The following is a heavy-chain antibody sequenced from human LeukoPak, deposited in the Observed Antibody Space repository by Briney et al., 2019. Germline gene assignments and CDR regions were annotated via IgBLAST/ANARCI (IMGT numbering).Heavy chain of an antibody. Sequence: ASVKVSCKASGYTFTSYDINWVRQATGQGLEWMGWMNPNSGNTGYAQKFQGRVTMTRSTSISTAYMELSSLRSEDTAVYYCARGNYDYVWGSYRYTYYFDYWGQGTLVTVSS. CDR3: ARGNYDYVWGSYRYTYYFDY. D-gene: IGHD3-16*02. CDR2: MNPNSGNT. J-gene: IGHJ4*02. V-gene: IGHV1-8*01. CDR1: GYTFTSYD.